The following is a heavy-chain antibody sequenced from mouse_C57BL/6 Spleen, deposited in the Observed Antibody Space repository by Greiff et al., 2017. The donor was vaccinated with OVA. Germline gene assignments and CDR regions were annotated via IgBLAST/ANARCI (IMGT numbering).Heavy chain of an antibody. V-gene: IGHV1-82*01. Sequence: QVQLQQSGPELVKPGASVKISCKASGYAFSSSWMNWVKQRPGKGLEWIGRIYPGDGDTNYNGKFKGKATLTADKSSSTAYMQLSSLTSEDSAVYFCARGSTTVGYEDWGQGTTLTVSS. CDR2: IYPGDGDT. J-gene: IGHJ2*01. CDR3: ARGSTTVGYED. CDR1: GYAFSSSW. D-gene: IGHD1-1*01.